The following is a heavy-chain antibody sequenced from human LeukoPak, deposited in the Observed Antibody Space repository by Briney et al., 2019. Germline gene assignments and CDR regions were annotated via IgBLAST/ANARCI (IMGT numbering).Heavy chain of an antibody. CDR1: GYTFTGYS. Sequence: GASVKVSCKASGYTFTGYSMHWVRQAPGQGLEWMGWINPNSGGTNYAQKFQGRVTMTRDTSISTAYMELSRLRSDDTAVYYCARNYCSSTSCYWYWFDPWGQGTLVTVSS. J-gene: IGHJ5*02. D-gene: IGHD2-2*01. CDR2: INPNSGGT. V-gene: IGHV1-2*02. CDR3: ARNYCSSTSCYWYWFDP.